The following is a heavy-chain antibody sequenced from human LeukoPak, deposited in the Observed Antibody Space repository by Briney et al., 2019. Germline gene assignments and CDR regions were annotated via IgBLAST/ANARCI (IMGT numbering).Heavy chain of an antibody. CDR1: GGTFSSYA. CDR3: ASQSGYSYGFPNYYYGMDV. CDR2: IIPIFSTA. V-gene: IGHV1-69*13. D-gene: IGHD5-18*01. Sequence: SVKVSCKASGGTFSSYAISWVRQAPGQGLEWMGGIIPIFSTANYAQKFQGRVTITADESTSTAYMELSSLRSEDTAVYYCASQSGYSYGFPNYYYGMDVWGQGTTVTVSS. J-gene: IGHJ6*02.